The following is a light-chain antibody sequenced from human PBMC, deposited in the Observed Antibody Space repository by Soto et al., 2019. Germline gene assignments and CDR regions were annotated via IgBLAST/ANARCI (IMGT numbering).Light chain of an antibody. CDR1: SEHSTYA. Sequence: QSVLTQSPSASASLGASVKLTCTLSSEHSTYAIAWHQQQPEKAPRYLIKVNSDGSHTKGDEIPDRFSGSSSGAERYLSISSLQSEDEADYYCQTWGTGIGVFGGGTKLTVL. CDR3: QTWGTGIGV. V-gene: IGLV4-69*01. J-gene: IGLJ2*01. CDR2: VNSDGSH.